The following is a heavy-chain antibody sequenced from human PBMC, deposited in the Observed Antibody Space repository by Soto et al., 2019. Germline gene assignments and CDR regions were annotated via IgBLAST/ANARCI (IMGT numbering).Heavy chain of an antibody. CDR3: ARGSGIVALPGELEDVKYDY. J-gene: IGHJ4*02. Sequence: QVQLQQWGAGLVKPSETLSLSCAVYGQSFSGHSWAWIRQPPGKGLEWIGEINESGSTYYNPSLKSRVTISTETSKNQFSLKLSSGSAADTASYFCARGSGIVALPGELEDVKYDYWGQGTLVNVSS. CDR2: INESGST. CDR1: GQSFSGHS. V-gene: IGHV4-34*01. D-gene: IGHD1-1*01.